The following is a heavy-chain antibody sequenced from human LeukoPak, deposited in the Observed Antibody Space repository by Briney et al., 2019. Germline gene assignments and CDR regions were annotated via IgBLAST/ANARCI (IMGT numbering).Heavy chain of an antibody. CDR2: FYWTGGST. Sequence: GGSLRLSCAASGLTLDVLGMSWVRQAPGKGLVWVSCFYWTGGSTGYADSVKGRFTISRDNAKNSLYLRMNSLRAEDTAFYYCARGRGLGVTSTPVPFDYWGQGILVTVSS. D-gene: IGHD2-21*02. J-gene: IGHJ4*02. CDR3: ARGRGLGVTSTPVPFDY. V-gene: IGHV3-20*04. CDR1: GLTLDVLG.